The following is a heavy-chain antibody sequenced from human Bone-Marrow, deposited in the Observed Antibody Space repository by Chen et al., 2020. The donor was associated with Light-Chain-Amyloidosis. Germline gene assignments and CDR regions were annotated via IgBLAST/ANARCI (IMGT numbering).Heavy chain of an antibody. D-gene: IGHD5-12*01. CDR3: SREFTGYDDY. Sequence: DVQLLESGGGLVQPGGSLRLSCAASGFTFRTSWMHWVRQAPGKGLVWVSRINPDGTRVDYADSVRGRFTISRDDAKSTVYLQMNSLRAEDTAVYYCSREFTGYDDYWGQGTLFTVSS. CDR2: INPDGTRV. CDR1: GFTFRTSW. J-gene: IGHJ4*02. V-gene: IGHV3-74*01.